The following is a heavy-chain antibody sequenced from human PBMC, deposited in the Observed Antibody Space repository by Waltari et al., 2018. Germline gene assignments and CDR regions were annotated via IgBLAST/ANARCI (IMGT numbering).Heavy chain of an antibody. D-gene: IGHD2-2*01. V-gene: IGHV1-69*12. CDR1: GGTFAGYA. CDR3: AIGYCTTTSCYGPDYYYYMDV. CDR2: IIPIFGTA. J-gene: IGHJ6*03. Sequence: QVQLVQSGAEVKKSGSSVKVSCKASGGTFAGYALSWVRQGPGQGLEWMGGIIPIFGTANYAQKFQGRVTFTADESASTAYMELSSLRSEDTAVYYCAIGYCTTTSCYGPDYYYYMDVWGKGTTVTISS.